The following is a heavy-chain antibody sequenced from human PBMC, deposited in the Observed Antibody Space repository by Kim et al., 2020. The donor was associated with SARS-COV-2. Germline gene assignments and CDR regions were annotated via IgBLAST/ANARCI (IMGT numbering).Heavy chain of an antibody. J-gene: IGHJ4*02. V-gene: IGHV4-61*02. CDR2: IYTSGST. D-gene: IGHD3-3*01. CDR3: ASTYYDFWSGYPQFDY. CDR1: GGSISSGSYY. Sequence: SETLSLTCTVSGGSISSGSYYWSWIRQPAGKGLEWIGRIYTSGSTNYNPSLKSRVTISVDTSKNQFSLKLSSVTAADTAVYYCASTYYDFWSGYPQFDYWGQGTLVTVSS.